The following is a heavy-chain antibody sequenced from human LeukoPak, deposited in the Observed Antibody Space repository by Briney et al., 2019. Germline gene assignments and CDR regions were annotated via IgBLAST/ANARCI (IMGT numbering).Heavy chain of an antibody. J-gene: IGHJ4*02. Sequence: SVEVSCKASGGTFSSYAISWVRQAPGQGLEWMGRIIPILGIANYAQKFQGRVTITADKSTSTAYMELSSLRSEDTAVYYCARHVAVVTPDYLDYWGQGTLVTVSS. CDR1: GGTFSSYA. CDR2: IIPILGIA. V-gene: IGHV1-69*04. D-gene: IGHD4-23*01. CDR3: ARHVAVVTPDYLDY.